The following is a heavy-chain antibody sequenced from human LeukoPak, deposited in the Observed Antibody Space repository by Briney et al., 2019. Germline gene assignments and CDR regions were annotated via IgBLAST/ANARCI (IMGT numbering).Heavy chain of an antibody. Sequence: GGSLRLSCAASGFTFSNYWMSWVRQAPGKGLEWVANIKQDGSEKYYVDSVKGRFTMSRDNAKNSLYPQMISLRAEDAAVYYCARVAFGLYVMDVWGQGTTVTVSS. CDR2: IKQDGSEK. V-gene: IGHV3-7*01. J-gene: IGHJ6*02. CDR1: GFTFSNYW. D-gene: IGHD3-16*01. CDR3: ARVAFGLYVMDV.